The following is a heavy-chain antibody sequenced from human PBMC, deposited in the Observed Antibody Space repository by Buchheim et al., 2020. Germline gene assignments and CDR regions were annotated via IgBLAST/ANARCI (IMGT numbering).Heavy chain of an antibody. D-gene: IGHD2-15*01. J-gene: IGHJ5*02. V-gene: IGHV3-30-3*01. CDR2: ISYDGSNK. CDR3: ARVSGSGGSGGGSWFDP. Sequence: QVQLVESGGGVVQPGRSLRLSCAASGFTFSSYAMHWVRQAPGKGLEWVAVISYDGSNKYYADSVKGRFTISRDNSKNTLYLQMNSLRAEDTAVYYCARVSGSGGSGGGSWFDPWGQGTL. CDR1: GFTFSSYA.